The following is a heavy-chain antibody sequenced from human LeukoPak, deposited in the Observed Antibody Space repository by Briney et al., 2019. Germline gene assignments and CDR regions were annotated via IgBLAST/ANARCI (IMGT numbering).Heavy chain of an antibody. D-gene: IGHD1-1*01. CDR2: ISHTGLT. CDR1: GGSFSGYY. V-gene: IGHV4-34*01. CDR3: ARVPDITARPCDT. J-gene: IGHJ5*02. Sequence: SETLSLTCAVYGGSFSGYYWTLIRQTPGKGLKGIGEISHTGLTGSNPSLKSRVTIFVDSSKEQFSLRMTSVTAADTGVYYCARVPDITARPCDTWGPGTLVTVSS.